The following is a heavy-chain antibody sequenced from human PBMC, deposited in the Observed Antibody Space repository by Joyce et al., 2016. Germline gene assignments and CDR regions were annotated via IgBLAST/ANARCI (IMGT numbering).Heavy chain of an antibody. J-gene: IGHJ6*02. D-gene: IGHD4-23*01. Sequence: QVKLVESGGGVVQPGRSLRLSCAASGFNNFSNYGMHWVRQAPGKGLEWVAVKSYDGNNKYYGDYVKGRFTISRDKSKNTLYLQISSLKTEDTAVYYCAALTTVVDLMDVWGQGTTVTVSS. CDR2: KSYDGNNK. V-gene: IGHV3-30*03. CDR3: AALTTVVDLMDV. CDR1: GFNNFSNYG.